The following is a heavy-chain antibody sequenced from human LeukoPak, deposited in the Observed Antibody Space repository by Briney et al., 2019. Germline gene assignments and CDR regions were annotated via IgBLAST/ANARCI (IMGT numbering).Heavy chain of an antibody. CDR3: ARDVGSLVVDY. CDR2: INPNSGGT. J-gene: IGHJ4*02. D-gene: IGHD2-8*02. Sequence: ASVKVSCKASGYTFTDYYIHWVRQAPGQGLEWTGWINPNSGGTNYAHKFQGRVAMTSDTSISTVYMDLSSLNSDDTAVYYCARDVGSLVVDYWGQGTLVPVSS. V-gene: IGHV1-2*07. CDR1: GYTFTDYY.